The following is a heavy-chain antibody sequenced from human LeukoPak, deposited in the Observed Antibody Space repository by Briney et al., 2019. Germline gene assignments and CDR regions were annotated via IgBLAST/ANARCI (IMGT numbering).Heavy chain of an antibody. CDR2: IYYSGST. D-gene: IGHD2-21*02. Sequence: SETLSLTCTVSGGSISSGGYYWSWIRQHPGKGLEWIGYIYYSGSTYYNPSLKSRDTISVDTSKNQFSLKLSSVTAADTAVYYCAMAVTARTTDYWGQGTLVTVSS. CDR1: GGSISSGGYY. J-gene: IGHJ4*02. CDR3: AMAVTARTTDY. V-gene: IGHV4-31*03.